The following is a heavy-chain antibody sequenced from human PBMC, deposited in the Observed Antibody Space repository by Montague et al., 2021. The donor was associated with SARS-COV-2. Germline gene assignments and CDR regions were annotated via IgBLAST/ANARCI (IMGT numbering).Heavy chain of an antibody. CDR2: IDTAGHT. Sequence: SLRLSCAASGFSFSNYDMYWARQATGKGLEWISGIDTAGHTYYPGSVKGRFTISRENANNSLYLQMNSLRDGDTAVYYCARETTVQYYYAMDAWGQGTTVTVSS. D-gene: IGHD3-16*01. CDR1: GFSFSNYD. CDR3: ARETTVQYYYAMDA. J-gene: IGHJ6*02. V-gene: IGHV3-13*04.